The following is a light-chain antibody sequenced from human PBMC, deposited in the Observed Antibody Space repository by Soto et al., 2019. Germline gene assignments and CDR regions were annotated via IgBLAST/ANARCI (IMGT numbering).Light chain of an antibody. CDR1: RSDVGGYNY. CDR3: SSYTSTNSWV. CDR2: DVS. Sequence: QSALTHSASVSGSPGQSITISCTGTRSDVGGYNYVSWYQQHPGKAPKLIIYDVSNRPSGVSTRFSGSKSGNTASLTISGLQAEYEADYSCSSYTSTNSWVFGGGTKLTVL. V-gene: IGLV2-14*01. J-gene: IGLJ3*02.